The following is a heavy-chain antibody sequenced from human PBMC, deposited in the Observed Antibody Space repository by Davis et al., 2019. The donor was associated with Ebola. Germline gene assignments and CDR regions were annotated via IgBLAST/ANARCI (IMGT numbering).Heavy chain of an antibody. J-gene: IGHJ5*02. CDR3: ARGPIYDSSGYYYVGDR. V-gene: IGHV1-8*01. Sequence: ASVQVSCKASGYTFTSYDINWVRQATGQGLEWMGWMNPNSGNTGYAQQFQGRVTMTRNTSISTAYMELSSLRSEDTAVYYCARGPIYDSSGYYYVGDRWGQGTLVTVSS. CDR2: MNPNSGNT. CDR1: GYTFTSYD. D-gene: IGHD3-22*01.